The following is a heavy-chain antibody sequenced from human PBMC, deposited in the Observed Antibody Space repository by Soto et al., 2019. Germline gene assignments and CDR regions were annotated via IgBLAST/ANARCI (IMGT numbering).Heavy chain of an antibody. CDR3: ARHVTSPLVTTQGSGGFDI. D-gene: IGHD4-17*01. V-gene: IGHV4-39*01. CDR2: IYYSGST. J-gene: IGHJ3*02. Sequence: QLQLQESGPGLVKPSETLSLTCTVSGGSISSSSYYWGWIRQPPGKGLEWIGSIYYSGSTYYNPFLKSRVIISVDTSKNQFSLKVSFVTAAHTDVYYCARHVTSPLVTTQGSGGFDIWGQGTMVTVSS. CDR1: GGSISSSSYY.